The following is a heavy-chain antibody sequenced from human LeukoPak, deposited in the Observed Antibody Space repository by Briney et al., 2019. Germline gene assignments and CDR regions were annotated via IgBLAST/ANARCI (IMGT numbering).Heavy chain of an antibody. CDR2: IKQDGSEK. CDR3: ARDRRYYGSGSSVDY. CDR1: GFTFSNAW. J-gene: IGHJ4*02. Sequence: GGSLRLSCAASGFTFSNAWMSWVRQAPGKGLEWVANIKQDGSEKYYVDSVKGRFTISRDNAKNSLYLQMNSLRAEDTAVYYCARDRRYYGSGSSVDYWGQGTLVTVSS. V-gene: IGHV3-7*03. D-gene: IGHD3-10*01.